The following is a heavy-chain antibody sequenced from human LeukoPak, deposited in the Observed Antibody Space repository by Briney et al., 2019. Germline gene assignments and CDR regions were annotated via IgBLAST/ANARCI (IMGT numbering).Heavy chain of an antibody. D-gene: IGHD3-9*01. J-gene: IGHJ6*02. Sequence: SETLSLTCTVSGGSISSGGYYWSWIRQHPGKGLEWIGYIYYSGSTYYNPSLKSRVTISVDTSKNQFSLKLSSVTAADTAVYYCARGILDWLLDYYYYGMDVWGQGTTVTVSS. CDR3: ARGILDWLLDYYYYGMDV. V-gene: IGHV4-31*03. CDR2: IYYSGST. CDR1: GGSISSGGYY.